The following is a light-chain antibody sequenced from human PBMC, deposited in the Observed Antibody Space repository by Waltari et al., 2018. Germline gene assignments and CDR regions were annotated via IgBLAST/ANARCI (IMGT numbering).Light chain of an antibody. J-gene: IGKJ3*01. Sequence: DIVMTQTPVSLSVTHGEPASIPCRSSQSLFDSDDGNTYLDWYLQKPGQAPQLLMSTLSYRASGVPDRFNGSGSGTDFTLKISRVEAEDVGNYYCMQRIEFPFTFGPGTKVDIK. V-gene: IGKV2-40*01. CDR2: TLS. CDR1: QSLFDSDDGNTY. CDR3: MQRIEFPFT.